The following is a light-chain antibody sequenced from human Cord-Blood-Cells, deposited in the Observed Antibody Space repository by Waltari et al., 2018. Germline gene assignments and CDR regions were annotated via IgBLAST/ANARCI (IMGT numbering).Light chain of an antibody. Sequence: EIVLTQSPDTLSLSPGERATLSCRASKSVSSYLHWYQQKPGQAPRLLIYDASNRATGIPARFSGSGSGTDFTLTISSLEPEDFAVYYCQQRSNWMYTFGQGTKLEIK. CDR3: QQRSNWMYT. J-gene: IGKJ2*01. V-gene: IGKV3-11*01. CDR2: DAS. CDR1: KSVSSY.